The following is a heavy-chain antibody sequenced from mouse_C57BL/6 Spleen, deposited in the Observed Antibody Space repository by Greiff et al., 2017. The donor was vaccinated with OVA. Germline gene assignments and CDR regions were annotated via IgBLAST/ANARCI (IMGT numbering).Heavy chain of an antibody. CDR2: IDPETGGT. CDR1: GYTFTDYE. CDR3: TREEIYYGYDSAWFAY. Sequence: QVQLKESGAELVRPGASVTLSCKASGYTFTDYEMHWVKQTPVHGLEWIGAIDPETGGTAYNQKFKGKAILTADKSSSTAYMELRSLTSEDSAVYYCTREEIYYGYDSAWFAYWGQGTLVTVSA. V-gene: IGHV1-15*01. D-gene: IGHD2-2*01. J-gene: IGHJ3*01.